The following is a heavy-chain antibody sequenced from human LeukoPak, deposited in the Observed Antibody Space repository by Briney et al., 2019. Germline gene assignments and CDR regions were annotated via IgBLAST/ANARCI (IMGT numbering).Heavy chain of an antibody. D-gene: IGHD3-3*01. J-gene: IGHJ4*02. CDR1: GGSISSYY. Sequence: PSETLSLTCTVSGGSISSYYWSWIRQPAGKGLEWIGRIYTSGSTNYNPSLKSRVTMSVDTSKNQFSLKLSSVTAADTAVYYCVRDYYDFWSGYLGQFDYWGQGTLVTVSS. CDR3: VRDYYDFWSGYLGQFDY. CDR2: IYTSGST. V-gene: IGHV4-4*07.